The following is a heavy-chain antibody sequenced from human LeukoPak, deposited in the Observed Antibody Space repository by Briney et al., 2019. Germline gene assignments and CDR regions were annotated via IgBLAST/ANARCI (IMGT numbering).Heavy chain of an antibody. CDR2: IKSKTDGGTT. CDR3: TTTSDYGDHKR. CDR1: GFTFSSYA. J-gene: IGHJ4*02. Sequence: PGGSLRLSCAASGFTFSSYAMSWVRQAPGKGLEWVGRIKSKTDGGTTDYAAPVKGRFTISRDDSKNTLYLQMNSLKTEDTAVYYCTTTSDYGDHKRWGQGTLVTVSS. D-gene: IGHD4-17*01. V-gene: IGHV3-15*01.